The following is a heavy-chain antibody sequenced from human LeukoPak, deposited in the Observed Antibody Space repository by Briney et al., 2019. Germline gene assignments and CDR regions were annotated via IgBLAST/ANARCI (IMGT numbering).Heavy chain of an antibody. CDR1: KFTFSLYA. D-gene: IGHD3-22*01. Sequence: GGSLRLSCTASKFTFSLYALHWVRQAPGKGLEWVAIISYDGSDKYYADSVKGRFTISRDNSKSTLYLQMNSLRTDDTAVYFCAGDHYFDSGHMDVWGRGTTVTVSS. J-gene: IGHJ6*03. CDR3: AGDHYFDSGHMDV. V-gene: IGHV3-30*04. CDR2: ISYDGSDK.